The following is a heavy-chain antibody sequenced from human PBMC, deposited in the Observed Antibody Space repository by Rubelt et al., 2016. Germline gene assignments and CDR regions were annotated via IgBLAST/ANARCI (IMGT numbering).Heavy chain of an antibody. D-gene: IGHD5-18*01. V-gene: IGHV4-39*07. CDR1: GGFIRNNSYY. CDR3: ATDLGGGYIYGPLDS. J-gene: IGHJ4*02. CDR2: VYYSGRT. Sequence: QLQLQESGPGLVKPSETLSLTCTVSGGFIRNNSYYWGWIRQPPGKGLEWIGSVYYSGRTSYSPSLKSRVTISVDTSKNQFSLDRTLVTAADTAVNYCATDLGGGYIYGPLDSWGQGTLVTVSS.